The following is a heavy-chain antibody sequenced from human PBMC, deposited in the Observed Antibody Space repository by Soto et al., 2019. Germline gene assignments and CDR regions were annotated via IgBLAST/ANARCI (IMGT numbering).Heavy chain of an antibody. CDR2: ISYSGTT. CDR1: GGSISSGNYY. J-gene: IGHJ4*02. CDR3: ATMGTPVTGLYYFDY. Sequence: SETLSLTCTVSGGSISSGNYYWSWIRHPPGKGLEWIGFISYSGTTYYNASLWSRASISVDTSKSQFSLDLSSVTAADTAVYYCATMGTPVTGLYYFDYWGQGTLVTVSS. V-gene: IGHV4-30-4*01. D-gene: IGHD4-17*01.